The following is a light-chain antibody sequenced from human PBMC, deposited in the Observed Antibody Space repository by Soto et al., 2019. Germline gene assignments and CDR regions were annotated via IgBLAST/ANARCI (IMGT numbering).Light chain of an antibody. Sequence: EIVLTQSPGTLSLSPGERATLSCRASQSVSSSYLAWYQQKPGQAPRLLIYGASSRATGIPDRFSGRGSGTDFTLTISRLEPEDFPVYYCQQYGSSPYTFGQGTKLEIK. J-gene: IGKJ2*01. CDR3: QQYGSSPYT. V-gene: IGKV3-20*01. CDR2: GAS. CDR1: QSVSSSY.